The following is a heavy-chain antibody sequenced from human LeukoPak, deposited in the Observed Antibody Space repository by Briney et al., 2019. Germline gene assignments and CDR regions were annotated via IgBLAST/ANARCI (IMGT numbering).Heavy chain of an antibody. CDR2: IFSNDEK. V-gene: IGHV2-26*01. Sequence: SGPTLVHPTATLTLTCTVSGFSLSNARMGVSWVRQPPGKALEWLAHIFSNDEKSYSTSLKSRLTISKDTSKSQVVLTMTNMDPVDTATYYCARIGPYRNSKVDAFDIWGQGTMVTVSS. CDR3: ARIGPYRNSKVDAFDI. D-gene: IGHD1-26*01. CDR1: GFSLSNARMG. J-gene: IGHJ3*02.